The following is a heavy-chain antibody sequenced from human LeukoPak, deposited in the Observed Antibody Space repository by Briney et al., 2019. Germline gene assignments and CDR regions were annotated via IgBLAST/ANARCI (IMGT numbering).Heavy chain of an antibody. CDR3: ARRYFDY. Sequence: GGSLRLSCVASGFTFTDHPMNWVRQAPGKGLEWVANIKQDGSEEYYVDSVKGRFTISRDNAENSLYLQMNSLRAEDTAVYYCARRYFDYWGQGILVTVSS. CDR2: IKQDGSEE. J-gene: IGHJ4*02. V-gene: IGHV3-7*03. CDR1: GFTFTDHP.